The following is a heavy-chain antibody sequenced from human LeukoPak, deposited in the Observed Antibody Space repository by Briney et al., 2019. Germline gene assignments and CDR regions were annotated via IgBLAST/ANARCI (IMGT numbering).Heavy chain of an antibody. Sequence: PGGSLRLSCAASGFTFSSYSMNWVRQAPGKGPEWVSSISGGGGSTYYADSVKGRFTISRDNSKNTLYLQINSLRAEDTAIYYCAKGRSPLLRFFDWLPLDYWGQGALVTVSS. V-gene: IGHV3-23*01. CDR2: ISGGGGST. CDR3: AKGRSPLLRFFDWLPLDY. D-gene: IGHD3-9*01. J-gene: IGHJ4*02. CDR1: GFTFSSYS.